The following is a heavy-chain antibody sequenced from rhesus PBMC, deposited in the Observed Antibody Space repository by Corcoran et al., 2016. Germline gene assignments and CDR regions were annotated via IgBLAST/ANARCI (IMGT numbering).Heavy chain of an antibody. Sequence: QVQLQESGPGLVKPSETLSLTCAVSGGSISSSNWWSWIRQPPGKGLEWIGYISGRSGSTYNNPSLKSRVTISKDTAKNQFALKLSSVTAADTAVYYCARDGYSSGWYIYWGQGVLVTVSS. CDR3: ARDGYSSGWYIY. V-gene: IGHV4S19*01. CDR2: ISGRSGST. D-gene: IGHD6-31*01. J-gene: IGHJ4*01. CDR1: GGSISSSNW.